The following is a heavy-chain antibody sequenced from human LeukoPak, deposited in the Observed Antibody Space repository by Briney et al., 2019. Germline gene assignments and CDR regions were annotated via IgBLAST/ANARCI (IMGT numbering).Heavy chain of an antibody. V-gene: IGHV4-4*07. CDR3: AREGYYDSSGYYGYAFDI. Sequence: PSETLSLTCAVYGGSFSGYYWSWIRQPAGKGLEWIGRIYTSGSTNYNPSLKSRVTISVDTSKNQFSLKLSSVTAADTAVYYCAREGYYDSSGYYGYAFDIWGQGTMVTVSS. CDR1: GGSFSGYY. D-gene: IGHD3-22*01. CDR2: IYTSGST. J-gene: IGHJ3*02.